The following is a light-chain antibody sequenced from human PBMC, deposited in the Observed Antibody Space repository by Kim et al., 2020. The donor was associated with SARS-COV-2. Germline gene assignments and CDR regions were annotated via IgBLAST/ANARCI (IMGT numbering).Light chain of an antibody. CDR3: QVWDSSTVV. CDR2: RDT. Sequence: SVALGQTARITCGGSTIGSKNVHWYQQKPCQAPVLVIYRDTNRPPGIPERFSGSNSGNTATLTISRAQAGDEADYYCQVWDSSTVVFGGGTQLTVL. CDR1: TIGSKN. V-gene: IGLV3-9*01. J-gene: IGLJ2*01.